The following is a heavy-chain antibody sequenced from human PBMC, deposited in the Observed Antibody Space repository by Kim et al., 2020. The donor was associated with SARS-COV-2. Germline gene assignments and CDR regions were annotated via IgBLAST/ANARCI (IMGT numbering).Heavy chain of an antibody. J-gene: IGHJ4*02. D-gene: IGHD6-19*01. CDR1: GFTFSNAW. Sequence: GGSLRLSCAASGFTFSNAWMSWVRQAPGKGLEWVGRIKSKTDGGTTDYAAPVKGRFTISRDDSKNTLYLQMNSLKTEDTAVYYCTTFYSSSGKNDYWGQGTLVTVSS. CDR2: IKSKTDGGTT. V-gene: IGHV3-15*01. CDR3: TTFYSSSGKNDY.